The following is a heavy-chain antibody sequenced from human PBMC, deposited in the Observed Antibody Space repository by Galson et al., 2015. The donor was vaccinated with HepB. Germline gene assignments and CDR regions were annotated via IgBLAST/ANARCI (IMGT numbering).Heavy chain of an antibody. CDR1: GFAFDSHA. D-gene: IGHD5-18*01. J-gene: IGHJ5*01. CDR3: AKGYGLFDS. Sequence: SLRLSCAASGFAFDSHAMSWVRQAPGRGLEWISSITGKGDSTFYADSVKGRFTVSRDNSNNMLYLQMNSLRAEDAGLYFCAKGYGLFDSWGQGILFTVSS. CDR2: ITGKGDST. V-gene: IGHV3-23*01.